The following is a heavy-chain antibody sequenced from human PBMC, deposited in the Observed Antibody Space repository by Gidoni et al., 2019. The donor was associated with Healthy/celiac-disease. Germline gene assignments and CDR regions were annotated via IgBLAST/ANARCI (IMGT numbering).Heavy chain of an antibody. Sequence: QVQLVESGGGVVQPGRSLRLSCAASGFTFRSYGMHWVRQAPGKGLEWVAVIWYDGSNKYYADSVKGRFTISRDNSKNTLYLQMNSLRAEDTAVYYCARWNYYDSSGYFDYWGQGTLVTVSS. CDR2: IWYDGSNK. CDR3: ARWNYYDSSGYFDY. J-gene: IGHJ4*02. V-gene: IGHV3-33*01. CDR1: GFTFRSYG. D-gene: IGHD3-22*01.